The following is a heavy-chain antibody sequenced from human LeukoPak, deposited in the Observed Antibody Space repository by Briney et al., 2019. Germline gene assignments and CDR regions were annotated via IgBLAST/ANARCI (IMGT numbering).Heavy chain of an antibody. J-gene: IGHJ5*02. CDR2: IIPILGIA. Sequence: EASVKVSCKASGGTFSSYAISWVRQAPGQGLEWMGRIIPILGIANYAQKFQGRVTITADKSTSTAYMELSSLRSEDTAVYYCARALPYYYDSSGSKTPFDPWGQGTLVTVSS. D-gene: IGHD3-22*01. CDR3: ARALPYYYDSSGSKTPFDP. CDR1: GGTFSSYA. V-gene: IGHV1-69*04.